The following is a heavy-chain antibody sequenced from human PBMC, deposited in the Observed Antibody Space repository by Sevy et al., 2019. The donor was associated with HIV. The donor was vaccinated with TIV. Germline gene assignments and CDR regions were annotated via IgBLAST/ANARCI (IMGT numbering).Heavy chain of an antibody. Sequence: GASVKVSCKASGYTFTGYYMHWVRQAPGQGLEWMGWINPNSGGTNYAQKFQGRVTMTRDTSISTAYMELSRLRSDDTAVYYCARVPCSSTSCPEPTITGTTWGFDYWGQGTLVTVSS. D-gene: IGHD2-2*01. V-gene: IGHV1-2*02. J-gene: IGHJ4*02. CDR3: ARVPCSSTSCPEPTITGTTWGFDY. CDR1: GYTFTGYY. CDR2: INPNSGGT.